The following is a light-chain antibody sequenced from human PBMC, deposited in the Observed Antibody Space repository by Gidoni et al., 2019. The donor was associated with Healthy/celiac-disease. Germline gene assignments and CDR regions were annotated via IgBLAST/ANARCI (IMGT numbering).Light chain of an antibody. CDR2: GNS. CDR1: SSNIGAGYD. Sequence: QSVLTQPPSVSEAPGQRVTISCTGSSSNIGAGYDVHWYQQLPGTAPKLLIYGNSNRPSGVPDRFSGSKSGTSASLAITGLQAEDEADYYCQCYDSSLSGVVFGGGTKLTVL. CDR3: QCYDSSLSGVV. V-gene: IGLV1-40*01. J-gene: IGLJ2*01.